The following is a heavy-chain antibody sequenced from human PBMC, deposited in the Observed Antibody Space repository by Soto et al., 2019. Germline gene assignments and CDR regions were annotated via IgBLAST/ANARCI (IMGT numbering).Heavy chain of an antibody. CDR1: GFSLSSTRMA. Sequence: QITLKESGPALVNPTQTLTLTCTFSGFSLSSTRMAVGWIRQPPGKALEWLALIYWDDDKRYSPFLKSRLTITTDTSKNPVVLTMSNMDPVDTARYYCAHIVVAGLGYYFDYWGQGTLVTVSS. CDR3: AHIVVAGLGYYFDY. J-gene: IGHJ4*02. CDR2: IYWDDDK. D-gene: IGHD6-19*01. V-gene: IGHV2-5*02.